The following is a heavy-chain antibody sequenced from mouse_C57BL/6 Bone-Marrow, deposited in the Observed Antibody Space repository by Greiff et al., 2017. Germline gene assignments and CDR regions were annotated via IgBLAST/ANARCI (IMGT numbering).Heavy chain of an antibody. CDR1: GSTFSDYY. V-gene: IGHV5-12*01. J-gene: IGHJ3*01. CDR2: ISNGGGST. Sequence: EVKVVESGGGLVQPGGSLKLSCAAPGSTFSDYYMYWVRQTPEKRVEWVAYISNGGGSTYYPDTVKGRFTISRDNAKNTLYLQMSRLKSEDTAMYYCARQDEGRFAYWGQGTLVTVSA. CDR3: ARQDEGRFAY.